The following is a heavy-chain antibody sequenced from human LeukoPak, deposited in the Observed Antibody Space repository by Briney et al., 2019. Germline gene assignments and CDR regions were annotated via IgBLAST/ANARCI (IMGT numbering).Heavy chain of an antibody. CDR1: GGSISSSSYY. Sequence: SETLSLTCTVSGGSISSSSYYWGWIRQPPGKGLEWIGSIYYSGSTYYNPSLKSRVTISVDTSKNQFSLKLSSVTAADTAVYYCARVDRGRRAVAGNRPRNWFDPWGQGTLVTVSS. D-gene: IGHD6-19*01. CDR3: ARVDRGRRAVAGNRPRNWFDP. V-gene: IGHV4-39*07. J-gene: IGHJ5*02. CDR2: IYYSGST.